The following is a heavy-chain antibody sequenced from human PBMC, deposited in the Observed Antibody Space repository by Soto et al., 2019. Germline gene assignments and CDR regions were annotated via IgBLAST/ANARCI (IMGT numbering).Heavy chain of an antibody. CDR1: GFTFSSYA. CDR2: ISYDGRNK. V-gene: IGHV3-30*04. D-gene: IGHD5-18*01. Sequence: GGSLRLSCAASGFTFSSYAMHWVRQAPGKGLEWVAVISYDGRNKYYADSVKGRFTISRDNSKNTLYLQMNSLRAEDTAVYYCASIGVDTAMDFDYWGQGTLVTVSS. CDR3: ASIGVDTAMDFDY. J-gene: IGHJ4*02.